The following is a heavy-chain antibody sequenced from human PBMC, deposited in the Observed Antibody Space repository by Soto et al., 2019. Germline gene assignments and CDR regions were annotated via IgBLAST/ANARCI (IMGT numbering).Heavy chain of an antibody. Sequence: QVQLVQSGGEVKKPGASVKVSCKASGYTFTNYGISWVRQAPGQGLEWMGWINVYNGNTKYAQKVQGRVTMTTDTSMSTTYMEMRSLRSDDTAVYYCARGVGSGSYYHQYNWFDPWGQGTLVTVSS. J-gene: IGHJ5*02. V-gene: IGHV1-18*01. CDR1: GYTFTNYG. D-gene: IGHD3-10*01. CDR3: ARGVGSGSYYHQYNWFDP. CDR2: INVYNGNT.